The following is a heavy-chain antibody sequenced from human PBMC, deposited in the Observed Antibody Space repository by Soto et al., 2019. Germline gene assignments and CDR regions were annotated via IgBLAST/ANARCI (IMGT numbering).Heavy chain of an antibody. CDR1: GFSFISYA. CDR3: GRWSYLDY. D-gene: IGHD3-3*01. CDR2: ISGSDGKT. Sequence: PGGSLRLSCAASGFSFISYAMSWVRQAPGKGLEWVSTISGSDGKTFYADSVKGRFSISRDTSKNMLYLQMNNLRGDDTAVYYCGRWSYLDYSGQVTRVTVSS. J-gene: IGHJ4*02. V-gene: IGHV3-23*01.